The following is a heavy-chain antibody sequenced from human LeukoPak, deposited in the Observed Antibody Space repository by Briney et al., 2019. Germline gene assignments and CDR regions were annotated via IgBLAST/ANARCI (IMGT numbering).Heavy chain of an antibody. J-gene: IGHJ6*02. V-gene: IGHV1-69*01. D-gene: IGHD6-19*01. CDR3: ATPFIAVANYYGMDV. CDR1: GGTFSSYA. Sequence: GASVKVSCKASGGTFSSYAISWVRQAPGQGLEWMGGIIPIFGTANYAQKFQGRVTITADESTSTAYMELSSLRSEDTAVYYCATPFIAVANYYGMDVWGQGTTVTVSS. CDR2: IIPIFGTA.